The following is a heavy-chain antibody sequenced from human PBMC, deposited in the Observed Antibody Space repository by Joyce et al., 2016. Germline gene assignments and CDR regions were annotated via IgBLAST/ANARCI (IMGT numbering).Heavy chain of an antibody. J-gene: IGHJ6*03. V-gene: IGHV4-61*02. CDR1: SGSISRGYYY. Sequence: QVQLRESGPGLVKSSQTLSLTCTVSSGSISRGYYYWSWIRQPAGKGLEWIGRIYTEGTTDYNPSLKSRVTISIDTSKNQFSLKLSSVTAADTAVYYCARERAPAYYFYMDVWGRGTTVVVSS. CDR3: ARERAPAYYFYMDV. CDR2: IYTEGTT.